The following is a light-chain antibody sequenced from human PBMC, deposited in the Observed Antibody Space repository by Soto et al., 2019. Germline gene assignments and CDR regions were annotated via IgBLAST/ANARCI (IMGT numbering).Light chain of an antibody. Sequence: TVLTQSPATLSVSPGERASLSCRASQSVSINLAWYQQKPGQAPRLLIYGASTRATGIPARFSGSGSGTEFTLTINCLQSEDFAVYYWQEYDNWPPEGTFGQGTKVEV. CDR3: QEYDNWPPEGT. CDR1: QSVSIN. CDR2: GAS. V-gene: IGKV3-15*01. J-gene: IGKJ1*01.